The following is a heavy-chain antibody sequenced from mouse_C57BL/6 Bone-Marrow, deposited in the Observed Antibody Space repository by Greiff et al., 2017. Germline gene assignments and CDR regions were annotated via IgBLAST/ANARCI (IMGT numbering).Heavy chain of an antibody. CDR1: GYTFTSYW. Sequence: QVQLQQPGAELVMPGASVKLSCKASGYTFTSYWMHWVKQRPGQGLEWIGEIDPSDSYTNYNQKFKGKSTLTVDKSSSTAYMQLSSLTSEDSAVYYCARSPHYYGSSYEHFDVWGTGTTVTVSS. CDR3: ARSPHYYGSSYEHFDV. J-gene: IGHJ1*03. D-gene: IGHD1-1*01. V-gene: IGHV1-69*01. CDR2: IDPSDSYT.